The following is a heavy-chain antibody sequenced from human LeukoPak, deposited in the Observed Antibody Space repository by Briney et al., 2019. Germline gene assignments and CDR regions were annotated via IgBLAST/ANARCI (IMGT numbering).Heavy chain of an antibody. CDR1: GFNFSKYA. J-gene: IGHJ4*02. CDR3: AKDGRSTSPR. D-gene: IGHD1-26*01. Sequence: GGSLRPSCAASGFNFSKYAMSWVRQAPGKGLEWVSGINAGASTDYADSVRGRFAISRDNSKNTLYLQMNSLRAEDTALYYCAKDGRSTSPRWGQGTLVTVSS. CDR2: INAGAST. V-gene: IGHV3-23*01.